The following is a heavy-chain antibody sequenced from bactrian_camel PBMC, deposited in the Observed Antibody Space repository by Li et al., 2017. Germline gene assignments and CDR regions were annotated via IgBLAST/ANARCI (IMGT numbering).Heavy chain of an antibody. CDR2: VYGGNGSP. D-gene: IGHD4*01. V-gene: IGHV3-2*01. J-gene: IGHJ7*01. CDR1: GFIFSTYF. Sequence: HVQLVESGGGLVQPGGSLRLSCVASGFIFSTYFMGWVRQAPGKGLEWLSSVYGGNGSPYYADSVMGRFTISRDNAKNTMYLQLNSLRTEDMAMYYCAADPQPWGCVAPSMRNSVMDYWGKGTQVTVS.